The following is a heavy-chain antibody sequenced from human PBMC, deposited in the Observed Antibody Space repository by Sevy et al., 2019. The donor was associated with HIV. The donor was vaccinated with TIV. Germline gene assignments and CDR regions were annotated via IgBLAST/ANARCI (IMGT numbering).Heavy chain of an antibody. Sequence: GGSLRLSCAASGFTFSNYDMHWVRQAPGKGLEWAAVISHDGNYKNYADSVKLRFTISRDDFKNPLYLQMSSLRPEDTAVYFCARLFSCGGDCYYLDYWGQGALVTVSS. CDR3: ARLFSCGGDCYYLDY. D-gene: IGHD2-21*02. CDR2: ISHDGNYK. CDR1: GFTFSNYD. V-gene: IGHV3-30-3*01. J-gene: IGHJ4*02.